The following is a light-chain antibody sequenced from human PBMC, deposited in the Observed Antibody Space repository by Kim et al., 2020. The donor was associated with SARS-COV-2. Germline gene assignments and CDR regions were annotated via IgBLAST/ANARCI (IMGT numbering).Light chain of an antibody. Sequence: ELTQPPSASGTPGQRVTISCSGSSSNIGTKSVNWYQQLPGTAPKVFIYRADQRPSGVPDRFAGSKSGTSASLVISGLQSEDEADYYCAAWDDSLSTWVFGGGTQLTVL. CDR1: SSNIGTKS. CDR3: AAWDDSLSTWV. CDR2: RAD. V-gene: IGLV1-44*01. J-gene: IGLJ3*02.